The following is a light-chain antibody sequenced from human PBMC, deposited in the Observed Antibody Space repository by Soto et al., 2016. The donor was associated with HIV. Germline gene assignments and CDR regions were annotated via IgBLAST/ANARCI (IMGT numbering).Light chain of an antibody. V-gene: IGLV3-1*01. Sequence: YELTQPPSVSVSPGQTASITCFGDKLGDKYVCWYQQKPGQSPVLVIYQDNKRPSGIPERFSGSNSGNTATLTISGTQAMDEADYYCQAWDNSTGVFGGGTKLTVL. CDR3: QAWDNSTGV. CDR1: KLGDKY. CDR2: QDN. J-gene: IGLJ2*01.